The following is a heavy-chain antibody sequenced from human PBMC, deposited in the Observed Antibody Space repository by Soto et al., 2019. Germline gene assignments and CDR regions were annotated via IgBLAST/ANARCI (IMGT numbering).Heavy chain of an antibody. CDR1: GGSISSYY. J-gene: IGHJ4*02. CDR3: VRLGMRGSGTYGADY. V-gene: IGHV4-59*01. Sequence: QVQLQESGPGLVKPSETLSLTCTVSGGSISSYYWRRIRQPPGKGLESIGHIYYSGRTTYNPSLKSRVTISVDTSKNQFSLNLSSVTAADTAVYYCVRLGMRGSGTYGADYWGQGILVTVSS. D-gene: IGHD3-10*01. CDR2: IYYSGRT.